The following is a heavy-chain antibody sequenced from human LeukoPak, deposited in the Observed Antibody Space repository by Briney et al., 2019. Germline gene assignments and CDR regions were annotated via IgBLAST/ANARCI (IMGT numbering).Heavy chain of an antibody. V-gene: IGHV3-48*01. CDR3: ARESYWGSSAKGFDY. CDR2: IDKTSSNI. CDR1: GFISTDYS. Sequence: PGGSLRLSCAASGFISTDYSINWVRQAPGKGLEWISYIDKTSSNIYYADSVKGRFTISRDNVKNSLYLQMNSLRAEDTAVYYCARESYWGSSAKGFDYWGQGTLVTVSS. D-gene: IGHD7-27*01. J-gene: IGHJ4*02.